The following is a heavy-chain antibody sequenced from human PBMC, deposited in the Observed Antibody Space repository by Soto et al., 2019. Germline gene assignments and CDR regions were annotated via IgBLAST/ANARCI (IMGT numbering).Heavy chain of an antibody. D-gene: IGHD2-15*01. CDR3: ARYDVLCDGGRCYVVPLDV. J-gene: IGHJ6*04. CDR1: GFTVSSKY. V-gene: IGHV3-66*01. Sequence: EVQLVESGGGLVQPGGSLRLSCAASGFTVSSKYMSWVRQAPGKGLEWVSLIQSGGPTYYAASVKGRFTISRVTSENRVHRQMYSLRAEDTAVYSWARYDVLCDGGRCYVVPLDVWGKGTTGNVAA. CDR2: IQSGGPT.